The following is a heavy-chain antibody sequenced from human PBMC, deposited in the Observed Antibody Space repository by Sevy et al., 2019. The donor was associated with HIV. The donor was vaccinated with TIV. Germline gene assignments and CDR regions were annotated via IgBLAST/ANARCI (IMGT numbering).Heavy chain of an antibody. CDR3: ARGVGLDC. D-gene: IGHD1-26*01. J-gene: IGHJ4*02. CDR1: GFTFSPYW. CDR2: IRPDGSDK. Sequence: GGYLRLSCAASGFTFSPYWMTWVRQAPGKGLEWVANIRPDGSDKYYVDSVKGRFTISIDNAKNSLYLQMNSLRADDTAMYYCARGVGLDCWGQGALVTVSS. V-gene: IGHV3-7*04.